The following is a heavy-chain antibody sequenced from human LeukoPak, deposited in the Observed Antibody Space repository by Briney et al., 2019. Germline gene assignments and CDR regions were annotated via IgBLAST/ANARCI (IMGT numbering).Heavy chain of an antibody. J-gene: IGHJ4*02. Sequence: SETLSLTCTVSGGSIGTFYLSWIRQPVGKGLEWIGRMSPSATTYNPSLKSRVTMSIDTSKSQFFLNLRSVTAADTAVYYCARDPLYYFDYWGQGTLVTVSS. CDR1: GGSIGTFY. V-gene: IGHV4-4*07. CDR3: ARDPLYYFDY. CDR2: MSPSATT.